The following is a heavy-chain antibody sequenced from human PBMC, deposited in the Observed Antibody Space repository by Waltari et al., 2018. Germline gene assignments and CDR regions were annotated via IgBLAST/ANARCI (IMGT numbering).Heavy chain of an antibody. CDR1: GLAFGSHG. Sequence: QVQLVEYGGGVVQHGGSLRLPCAASGLAFGSHGMHWVREAPGKGLEWVAFIRYDGSNKYYADSVKGRFTISRDNSKNTLYLQMNSLRAEDTAVYYCAKDGGSSSWYKIDYWGQGTLVTVSS. D-gene: IGHD6-13*01. CDR3: AKDGGSSSWYKIDY. CDR2: IRYDGSNK. V-gene: IGHV3-30*02. J-gene: IGHJ4*02.